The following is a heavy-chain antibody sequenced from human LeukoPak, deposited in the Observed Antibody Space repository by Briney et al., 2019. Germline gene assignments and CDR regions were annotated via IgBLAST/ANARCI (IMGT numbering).Heavy chain of an antibody. CDR3: ARDRPRYFEY. CDR2: ISGNSATK. J-gene: IGHJ4*03. Sequence: GGSLRLSCAASGFTFSSYSMTWVRQSPGKGLEWISYISGNSATKYYTDSVKGRFTVSRNNAQNSLYLQMNSLRVEDTAVYYCARDRPRYFEYWGLGTLVTVSS. CDR1: GFTFSSYS. V-gene: IGHV3-48*01.